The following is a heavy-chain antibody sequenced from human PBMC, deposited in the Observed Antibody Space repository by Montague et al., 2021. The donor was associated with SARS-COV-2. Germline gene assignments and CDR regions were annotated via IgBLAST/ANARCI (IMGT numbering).Heavy chain of an antibody. CDR2: INHSGST. CDR1: GGSFSGYY. Sequence: SETLSLTCAVHGGSFSGYYWSWIRQPPGKGLEWIGEINHSGSTNYNPSLKSRVSISVDTCKNQFSLKLSSVTAADTAVYYCARGPPTITMILVVIAGAGWYCDLWGRGTLVTVSS. D-gene: IGHD3-22*01. CDR3: ARGPPTITMILVVIAGAGWYCDL. V-gene: IGHV4-34*01. J-gene: IGHJ2*01.